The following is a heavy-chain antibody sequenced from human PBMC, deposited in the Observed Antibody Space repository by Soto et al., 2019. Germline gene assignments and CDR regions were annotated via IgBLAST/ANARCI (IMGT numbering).Heavy chain of an antibody. V-gene: IGHV3-64D*06. J-gene: IGHJ5*02. CDR2: ISRNGDNT. D-gene: IGHD3-10*01. CDR3: ARHPLLWFGELLGWFDP. CDR1: GFTFSIHA. Sequence: GGSLRLSCSASGFTFSIHAMHWVRQAPGKGLEYLSAISRNGDNTYYTDSVKGRFTISRDNSKSMLYLQMSSLRAEDTAVYYCARHPLLWFGELLGWFDPWGQGTLVTVSS.